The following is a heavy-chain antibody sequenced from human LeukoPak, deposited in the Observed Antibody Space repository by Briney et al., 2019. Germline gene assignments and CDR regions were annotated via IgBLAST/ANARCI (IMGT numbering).Heavy chain of an antibody. CDR1: EGTFSSYA. J-gene: IGHJ5*02. Sequence: ASVKVSCKASEGTFSSYAISWVRQAPGQGLEWMGGTIPIFGTANYAQKFQGRVTITADESTSTAYMELSSLRSEDTAVYYCAQGKGYSYGTNWFDPWGQGTLVTVSS. V-gene: IGHV1-69*13. D-gene: IGHD5-18*01. CDR2: TIPIFGTA. CDR3: AQGKGYSYGTNWFDP.